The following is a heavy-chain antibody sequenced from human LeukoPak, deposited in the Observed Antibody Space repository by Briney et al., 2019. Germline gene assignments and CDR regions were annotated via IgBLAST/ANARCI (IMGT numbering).Heavy chain of an antibody. CDR1: GFTFSSYA. CDR3: TTDWTPSYCSGGSCYAGQSRLGRYYYYGMDV. Sequence: GGSLRLSCAASGFTFSSYAMSWVRQAPGKGLEWVGRIKSKADGATTDYGVSVKDRFTISRDDSKNTLYLQMNSLKTEDTAVYYCTTDWTPSYCSGGSCYAGQSRLGRYYYYGMDVWGQGTTVTVSS. J-gene: IGHJ6*02. D-gene: IGHD2-15*01. V-gene: IGHV3-15*01. CDR2: IKSKADGATT.